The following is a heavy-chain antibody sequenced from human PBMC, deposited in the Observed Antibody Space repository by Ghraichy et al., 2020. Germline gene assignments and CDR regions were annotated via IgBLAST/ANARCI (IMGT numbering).Heavy chain of an antibody. CDR3: VKDLVSAAGTAEYFQH. D-gene: IGHD6-13*01. Sequence: GGYLRLSCSASGFTFSSYAMHWVRQAPGKGLEYVSAISSNGGSTYYADSVKGRFTISRDNSKNTLYLQMSSLRAEDTAVYYCVKDLVSAAGTAEYFQHWGQGTLVTVSS. V-gene: IGHV3-64D*06. CDR2: ISSNGGST. J-gene: IGHJ1*01. CDR1: GFTFSSYA.